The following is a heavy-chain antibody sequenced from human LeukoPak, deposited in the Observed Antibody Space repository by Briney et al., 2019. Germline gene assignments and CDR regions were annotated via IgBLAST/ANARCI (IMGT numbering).Heavy chain of an antibody. J-gene: IGHJ4*02. CDR1: GFTFNTYS. V-gene: IGHV3-48*02. Sequence: GGSLRLSCAASGFTFNTYSMNWVRQAPGEGLEWVSYISSTSSPIYYADSVTGRFTISRDNARNSLHLQMNSLRDEDTAVYYCARDGSNSGPDFDYWGQGILVTVSS. CDR2: ISSTSSPI. D-gene: IGHD2/OR15-2a*01. CDR3: ARDGSNSGPDFDY.